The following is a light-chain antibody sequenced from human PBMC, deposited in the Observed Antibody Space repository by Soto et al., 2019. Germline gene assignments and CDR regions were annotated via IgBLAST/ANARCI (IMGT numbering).Light chain of an antibody. Sequence: EIVLTQSPGTLSLSPGDRATLSCRASQSVSSTYLAWYQRKPGQAPRLLIYGASSRATGIPDRFSGSGSGTDFTLTISRLEPEDFAVYYCQQYGSSPPTFGQGTKVEIK. CDR2: GAS. J-gene: IGKJ2*01. CDR3: QQYGSSPPT. V-gene: IGKV3-20*01. CDR1: QSVSSTY.